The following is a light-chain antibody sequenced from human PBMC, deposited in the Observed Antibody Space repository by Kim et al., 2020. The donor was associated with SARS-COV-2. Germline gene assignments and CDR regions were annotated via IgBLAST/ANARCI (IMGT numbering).Light chain of an antibody. CDR3: VAWDDSLSGSV. CDR1: KSCSESNV. J-gene: IGLJ3*02. V-gene: IGLV1-44*01. CDR2: SND. Sequence: GRCVTSCCSGRKSCSESNVVNWYQQLPGTAPKLLIYSNDYRSSGVPDRFAGSKSGTSASLAISGLQSEDEADYYCVAWDDSLSGSVFGGGTQLTVL.